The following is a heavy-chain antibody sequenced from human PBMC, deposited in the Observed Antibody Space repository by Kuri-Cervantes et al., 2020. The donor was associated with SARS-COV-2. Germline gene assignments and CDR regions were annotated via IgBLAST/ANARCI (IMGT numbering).Heavy chain of an antibody. CDR3: ANPWGPDWYFDL. V-gene: IGHV3-30*18. J-gene: IGHJ2*01. CDR1: GFVSSSHG. D-gene: IGHD3-16*01. CDR2: ISNDGSNK. Sequence: GESLKISCAASGFVSSSHGMHWVRQAPDKGLEWVAAISNDGSNKYYADSVKGRFTISRDNSKNTPYLQLNSLRADDTAVYYCANPWGPDWYFDLWGRGTLVTVSS.